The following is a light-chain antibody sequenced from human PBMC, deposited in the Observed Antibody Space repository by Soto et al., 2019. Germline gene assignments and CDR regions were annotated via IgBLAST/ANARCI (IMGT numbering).Light chain of an antibody. CDR1: QSVLYSSNNKNY. J-gene: IGKJ1*01. V-gene: IGKV4-1*01. CDR3: QQYHTTPQT. Sequence: DIVMTQSPDSLAVSLGERATINCKSSQSVLYSSNNKNYLAWYQQKPGQLPKLLISWASTRETGVPDRFSGSGSGADFTLTISSLQAEDVAVYYCQQYHTTPQTFGQGTKVEIK. CDR2: WAS.